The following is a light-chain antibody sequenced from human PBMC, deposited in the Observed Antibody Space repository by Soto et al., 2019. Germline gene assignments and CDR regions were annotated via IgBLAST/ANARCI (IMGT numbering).Light chain of an antibody. CDR2: DVS. V-gene: IGKV1-5*01. CDR3: QQYASYNT. CDR1: QSISSR. J-gene: IGKJ2*01. Sequence: DIQMTQSPSTLSAFVGDRVTITCRASQSISSRLAWYQQKPGKAPNLLIFDVSSLESGVPSRFSGSGSGTEFSLTISSLQPDAFATYDCQQYASYNTFGQGTKLEI.